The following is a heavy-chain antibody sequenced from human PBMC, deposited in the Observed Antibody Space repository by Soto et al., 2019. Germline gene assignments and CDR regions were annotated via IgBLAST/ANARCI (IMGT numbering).Heavy chain of an antibody. CDR2: FYSGGST. Sequence: EVQLVESGGGLIQPGGSLRLSCAASGFTVSSNYFCWVRQAPGKGLEWVAAFYSGGSTYYADSVKGRFTISRDNSKNTVYIQMNSLRVEDTAVYYCARDIWGAGWFDPWGQGTLVTVSS. CDR3: ARDIWGAGWFDP. V-gene: IGHV3-53*01. D-gene: IGHD7-27*01. J-gene: IGHJ5*02. CDR1: GFTVSSNY.